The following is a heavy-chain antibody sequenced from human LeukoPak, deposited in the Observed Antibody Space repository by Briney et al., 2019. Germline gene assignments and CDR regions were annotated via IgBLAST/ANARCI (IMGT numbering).Heavy chain of an antibody. CDR3: ARGFEVLWFGFDS. D-gene: IGHD3-10*01. CDR2: IRPSSSST. J-gene: IGHJ4*02. Sequence: PGGSLRLSCAASGFTFSSYSMNWVRQAPGKGLEWVSYIRPSSSSTYYADSVKGRFTISRDNAKNSLYLQMNSLRAEDTAVYYCARGFEVLWFGFDSWGQGTLVTVSS. CDR1: GFTFSSYS. V-gene: IGHV3-48*04.